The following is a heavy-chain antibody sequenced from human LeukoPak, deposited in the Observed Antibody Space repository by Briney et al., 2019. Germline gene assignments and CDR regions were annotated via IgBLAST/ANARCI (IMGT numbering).Heavy chain of an antibody. CDR2: IYYSGST. CDR3: ARASLLPAPPYYYYYYMDV. J-gene: IGHJ6*03. CDR1: GGSISSYY. V-gene: IGHV4-59*08. Sequence: PPETLSLTCTVSGGSISSYYWSWIRQPPGKGLEWIGYIYYSGSTNYNPSLKSRVTISVDTSKNQFSLKLSSVTAADTAVYYCARASLLPAPPYYYYYYMDVWGKGTTVTVSS. D-gene: IGHD2-2*01.